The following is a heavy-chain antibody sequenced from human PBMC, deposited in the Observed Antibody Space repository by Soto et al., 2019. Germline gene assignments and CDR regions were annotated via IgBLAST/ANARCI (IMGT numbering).Heavy chain of an antibody. D-gene: IGHD1-26*01. CDR2: ISAYNANT. J-gene: IGHJ4*02. Sequence: GSVKVFYQSYGYPFTSYGISLVRQAPGQGLEWMGWISAYNANTNYAQKLQGRVTMTTDTSTSTSYMELRSLRSDDTAVYFCARDRLGATGDYWGQGTMVTVSS. V-gene: IGHV1-18*01. CDR1: GYPFTSYG. CDR3: ARDRLGATGDY.